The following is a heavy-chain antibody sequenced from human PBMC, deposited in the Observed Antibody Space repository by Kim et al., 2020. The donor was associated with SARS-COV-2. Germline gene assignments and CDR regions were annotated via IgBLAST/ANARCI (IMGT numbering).Heavy chain of an antibody. Sequence: GGSLRLSCAASGFTFSSYAMSWVRQAPGKGLEWVSAISGSGGSTYYADSVKGRFTISSDNYKNTLYLQMNSLRAEDTAVYYCAKVSPPLLGFVDGGYFDYWGQGTLVTVSS. D-gene: IGHD7-27*01. CDR2: ISGSGGST. CDR1: GFTFSSYA. CDR3: AKVSPPLLGFVDGGYFDY. V-gene: IGHV3-23*01. J-gene: IGHJ4*02.